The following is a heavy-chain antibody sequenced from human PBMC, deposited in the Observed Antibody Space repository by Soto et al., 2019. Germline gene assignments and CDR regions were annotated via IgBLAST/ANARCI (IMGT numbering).Heavy chain of an antibody. D-gene: IGHD5-12*01. Sequence: EVQLVESGGGLVQPGGSLRLSCAASGFTFSSYWIHWVRQPPGGGLVWVSRVTPDGSSTDYADSVKGRFTISRDNANNMVYLQMNSLRAEDTAVYYCTSLSTAVDYYAFDIWGLGTMVTVSS. CDR2: VTPDGSST. J-gene: IGHJ3*02. CDR3: TSLSTAVDYYAFDI. CDR1: GFTFSSYW. V-gene: IGHV3-74*01.